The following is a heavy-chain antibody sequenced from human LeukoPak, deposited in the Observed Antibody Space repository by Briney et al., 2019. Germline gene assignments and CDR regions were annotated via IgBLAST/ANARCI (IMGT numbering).Heavy chain of an antibody. CDR1: GFTFSSYA. CDR3: ASLAWGAARPPDY. CDR2: ISGSGSST. D-gene: IGHD6-6*01. V-gene: IGHV3-23*01. Sequence: PGGSLRLSCGASGFTFSSYAVSWVRQAPGKGLEWVSAISGSGSSTYYADSVKGRFTISRDNSKNTLYLQMNSLRAEDTAVYYCASLAWGAARPPDYWGQGTLVTVSS. J-gene: IGHJ4*02.